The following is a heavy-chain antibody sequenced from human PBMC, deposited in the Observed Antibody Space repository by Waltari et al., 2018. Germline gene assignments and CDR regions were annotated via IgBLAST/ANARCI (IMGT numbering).Heavy chain of an antibody. CDR2: IYSNGRT. CDR1: GFTVSSNY. J-gene: IGHJ3*02. D-gene: IGHD3-10*01. Sequence: EVQLVESGGGLIQPGGSLRLSCAASGFTVSSNYMNWVRQAPGKGLEWVSVIYSNGRTYYAYSVKGRFTISRDNSKNTLYLQMNSLRAEDTAVYYCARDATYYYGSGSVRDAFDIWGQGTMVTVSS. V-gene: IGHV3-53*01. CDR3: ARDATYYYGSGSVRDAFDI.